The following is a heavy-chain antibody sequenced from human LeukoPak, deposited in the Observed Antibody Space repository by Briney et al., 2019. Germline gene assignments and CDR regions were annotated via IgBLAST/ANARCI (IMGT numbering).Heavy chain of an antibody. V-gene: IGHV4-39*07. D-gene: IGHD2-15*01. CDR3: ARVAGVEVAPATSY. CDR2: IYFSGST. J-gene: IGHJ4*02. CDR1: GGSISSSSYY. Sequence: PSETLSLTCTVSGGSISSSSYYWGWIRQPPGKGLEWIGSIYFSGSTYYNPSLKSRVTISLDTSKNQFSLKLSSATAADTAVYYCARVAGVEVAPATSYWGQGTLVTVSS.